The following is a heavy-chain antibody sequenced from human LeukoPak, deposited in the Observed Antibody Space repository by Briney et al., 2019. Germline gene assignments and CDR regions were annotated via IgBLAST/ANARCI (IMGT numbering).Heavy chain of an antibody. J-gene: IGHJ3*02. CDR3: AHLVGATIANAFDI. D-gene: IGHD1-26*01. CDR2: INPNSGGT. CDR1: GYTFTGYY. V-gene: IGHV1-2*02. Sequence: ASVKVSCKASGYTFTGYYMHWVRQAPGQGLEWMGWINPNSGGTNYAQKFQGRVTMTRDTSISTAYMELSRLRSDDTAVYYCAHLVGATIANAFDIWGQGTVVTVSS.